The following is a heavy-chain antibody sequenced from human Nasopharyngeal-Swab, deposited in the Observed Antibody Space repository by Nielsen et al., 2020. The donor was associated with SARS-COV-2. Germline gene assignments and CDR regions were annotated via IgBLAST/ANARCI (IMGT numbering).Heavy chain of an antibody. CDR3: ARDMRYYDYVWRSSHYYYYGMDV. CDR1: GESFSGYY. D-gene: IGHD3-16*01. CDR2: INHSGST. V-gene: IGHV4-34*01. J-gene: IGHJ6*02. Sequence: SETLSLTCAVYGESFSGYYWSWIRQPPGKGLEWIGEINHSGSTNYNPSLKSRVTISVDTSKNQFSLKLSSVTAADTAVYYCARDMRYYDYVWRSSHYYYYGMDVWGQGTTVTVSS.